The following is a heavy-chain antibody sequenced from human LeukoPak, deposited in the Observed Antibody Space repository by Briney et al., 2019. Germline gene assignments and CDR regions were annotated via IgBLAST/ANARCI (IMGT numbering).Heavy chain of an antibody. CDR1: GGSFSGYY. V-gene: IGHV4-34*01. CDR3: ARGNSSSLSGYFDY. J-gene: IGHJ4*02. Sequence: WETLSLTCAVYGGSFSGYYWSWIRQPPGKGLEWIGEINHSGSTNYNPSLKTRVTISVETSKTQFSLKLSSVTAADTAVYYCARGNSSSLSGYFDYWGPGTLVTVSS. CDR2: INHSGST. D-gene: IGHD6-6*01.